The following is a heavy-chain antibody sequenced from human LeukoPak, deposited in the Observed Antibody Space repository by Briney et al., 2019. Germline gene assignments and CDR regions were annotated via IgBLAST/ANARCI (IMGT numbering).Heavy chain of an antibody. CDR3: ARPSGSTRRYVY. V-gene: IGHV4-34*01. Sequence: SETLSLTCAVYGGSFSGYYWNWIRQPPGKGLEWIGEINHSGTTNYNPSLKSRVTISVDTSKNQFSLKLSSVTAADTAVYYCARPSGSTRRYVYWGQGTLVTVSS. CDR2: INHSGTT. CDR1: GGSFSGYY. J-gene: IGHJ4*02. D-gene: IGHD1-1*01.